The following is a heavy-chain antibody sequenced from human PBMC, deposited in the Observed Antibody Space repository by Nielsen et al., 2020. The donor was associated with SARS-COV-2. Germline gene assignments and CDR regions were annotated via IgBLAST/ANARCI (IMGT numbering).Heavy chain of an antibody. D-gene: IGHD6-19*01. J-gene: IGHJ4*02. CDR1: GYSFTGYH. Sequence: ASVKVSCKASGYSFTGYHVHWVRQAPGHGLEWMGRINPYNGDTKYAQKFQGRVTMTSDTSLSTAYMEVYRLRSDDTAVYYCALGGVWLSPDWGQGTLVTVSS. CDR2: INPYNGDT. V-gene: IGHV1-2*06. CDR3: ALGGVWLSPD.